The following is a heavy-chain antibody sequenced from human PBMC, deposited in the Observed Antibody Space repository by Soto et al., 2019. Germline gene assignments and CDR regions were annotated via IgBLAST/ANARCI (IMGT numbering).Heavy chain of an antibody. D-gene: IGHD3-16*01. CDR3: ASSENPWGKWFDP. V-gene: IGHV1-69*01. CDR1: GGTFSSYA. CDR2: IIPIFGTA. Sequence: QVQLVQSGAEVKKPGSSVKVSCKASGGTFSSYAISWVRQAPGQGLEWMGGIIPIFGTANYAQKFQGRVTITADESKNTAHIEARSLRTEGTAGEYCASSENPWGKWFDPWGQGTLVTVSS. J-gene: IGHJ5*02.